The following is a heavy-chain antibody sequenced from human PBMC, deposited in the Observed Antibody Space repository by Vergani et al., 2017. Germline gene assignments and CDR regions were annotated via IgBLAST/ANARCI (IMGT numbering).Heavy chain of an antibody. CDR2: IYDSGST. Sequence: QLQLQESGPGLVKPSETLSLTGTVSGGSISSSSYDWGWIRQPPGKGLEWIGSIYDSGSTYNSPSLKSRVTISVDTSKNQFSLKLSSVTAADTAVYYCAILQGDYYDSSGYYFFNAFDIWGQGTMVTVSS. CDR1: GGSISSSSYD. CDR3: AILQGDYYDSSGYYFFNAFDI. J-gene: IGHJ3*02. D-gene: IGHD3-22*01. V-gene: IGHV4-39*07.